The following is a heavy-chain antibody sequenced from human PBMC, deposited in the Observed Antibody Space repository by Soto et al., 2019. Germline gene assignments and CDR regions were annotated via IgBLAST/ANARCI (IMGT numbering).Heavy chain of an antibody. CDR3: ARDLPHYDPTYSVVVARFDY. D-gene: IGHD2-21*01. CDR2: ISPYKGDT. Sequence: QVQLVQSGPEMKEPGASVKVSCKASNYDFRDYGFSWVRQAPGQGIEWMGWISPYKGDTNYAQKFQGRVTLTTDSSTNTAYMELRSLRSDDTAMYYCARDLPHYDPTYSVVVARFDYWGQGTLVTVSS. CDR1: NYDFRDYG. J-gene: IGHJ4*02. V-gene: IGHV1-18*01.